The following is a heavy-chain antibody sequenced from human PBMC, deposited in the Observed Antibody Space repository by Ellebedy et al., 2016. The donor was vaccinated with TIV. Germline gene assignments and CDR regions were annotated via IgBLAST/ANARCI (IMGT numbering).Heavy chain of an antibody. D-gene: IGHD6-19*01. V-gene: IGHV4-59*01. CDR3: ARATTAVAGLRQFHYYFDY. J-gene: IGHJ4*02. CDR1: GGSISSYY. Sequence: SETLSLTCTVSGGSISSYYWSWIRQPPGKGLEWIGYIYYSGSTNYNPSLKSRVTISVDTSKNQFSLKLSSVTAADTAVYYCARATTAVAGLRQFHYYFDYWGQGALVTVSS. CDR2: IYYSGST.